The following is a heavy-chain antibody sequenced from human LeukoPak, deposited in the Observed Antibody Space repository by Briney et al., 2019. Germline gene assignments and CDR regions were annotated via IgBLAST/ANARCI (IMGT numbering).Heavy chain of an antibody. V-gene: IGHV4-39*01. CDR2: ISYSGST. J-gene: IGHJ4*02. Sequence: SETLSFTCTVSGCSISNSGYYWGWIRQPPGKGLEWIGSISYSGSTYYNPSLRSRVTIFADTSKNQFSLKLTSVTAADTAVYYCAAYYYDSSGYLGCGQGTLVTVSS. CDR3: AAYYYDSSGYLG. CDR1: GCSISNSGYY. D-gene: IGHD3-22*01.